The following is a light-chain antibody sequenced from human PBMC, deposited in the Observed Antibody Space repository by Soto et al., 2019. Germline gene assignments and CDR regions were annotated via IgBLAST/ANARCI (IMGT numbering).Light chain of an antibody. CDR2: EVS. CDR1: SSDVGGYNY. J-gene: IGLJ2*01. V-gene: IGLV2-14*01. Sequence: QSALTQPASVSGSPGQSITISCTGTSSDVGGYNYASWYQQHPGKAPKLMIYEVSNRPSGVSNRFSGSKSGNTASLTISGLQAADEADYYCSSYTSSSTPVVFGGGTKVTVL. CDR3: SSYTSSSTPVV.